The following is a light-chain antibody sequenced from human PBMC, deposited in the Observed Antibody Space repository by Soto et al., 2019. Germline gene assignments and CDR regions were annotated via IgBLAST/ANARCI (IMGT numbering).Light chain of an antibody. Sequence: EIVLTQAPATLSLSTGERVTLCGRASHGVDNYLAWYQHKPVQAPWLLICGASSRAAGVPDRFSGSGFGTDFTLTISLLYPGDFAMYFCLPYGVLPLKFCQGTKVDIK. CDR1: HGVDNY. J-gene: IGKJ1*01. CDR2: GAS. V-gene: IGKV3-20*01. CDR3: LPYGVLPLK.